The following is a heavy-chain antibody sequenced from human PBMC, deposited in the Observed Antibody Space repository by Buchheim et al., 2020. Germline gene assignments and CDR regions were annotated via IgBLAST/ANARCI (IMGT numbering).Heavy chain of an antibody. D-gene: IGHD3-9*01. CDR1: GYTFTSYY. Sequence: QVQLVQSGAEVKKPGASVKVSCKASGYTFTSYYMHWVRQAPGQGLEWMGIINPSGGSTSYAQKFQGRVTMTRDTSTITVYLELSSLRSEDTAVYYCARWRDILTGYYRVKGLYYFDYWGQGTL. CDR2: INPSGGST. V-gene: IGHV1-46*01. CDR3: ARWRDILTGYYRVKGLYYFDY. J-gene: IGHJ4*02.